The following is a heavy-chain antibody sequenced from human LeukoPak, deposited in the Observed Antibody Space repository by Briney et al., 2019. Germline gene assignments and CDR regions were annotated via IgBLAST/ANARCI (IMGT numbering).Heavy chain of an antibody. CDR1: GFTFSSYG. CDR2: ISYEGSNK. J-gene: IGHJ4*02. CDR3: AKDPNYDILTGYSPYFDY. D-gene: IGHD3-9*01. Sequence: GGSLRLSCAASGFTFSSYGMHWVRQAPGKGLEWVAVISYEGSNKYYADSVKGRFTISRDNSKNTLYLQMNSLRAEDTAVYYCAKDPNYDILTGYSPYFDYWGQGTLVTVSS. V-gene: IGHV3-30*18.